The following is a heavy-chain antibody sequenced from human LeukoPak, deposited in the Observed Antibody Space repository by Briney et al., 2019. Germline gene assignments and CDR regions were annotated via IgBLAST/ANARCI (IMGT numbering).Heavy chain of an antibody. V-gene: IGHV3-21*01. Sequence: PGGSLRLSCAVSGFTFSSYSMNWVRQAPGKGLEWVSSISSSSSYIYYADSVKGRFTISRDNAKNSLYLQMNSLRAEDMAVYYCARDRTVGATSGSFDYWGQGTLVTVSS. CDR3: ARDRTVGATSGSFDY. D-gene: IGHD1-26*01. CDR2: ISSSSSYI. J-gene: IGHJ4*02. CDR1: GFTFSSYS.